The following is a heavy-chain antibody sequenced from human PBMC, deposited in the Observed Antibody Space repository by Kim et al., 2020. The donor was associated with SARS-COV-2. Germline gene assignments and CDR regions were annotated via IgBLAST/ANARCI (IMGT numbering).Heavy chain of an antibody. CDR2: ISGSGGST. J-gene: IGHJ5*02. Sequence: GGSLRLSCAASGFTFSSYAMSWVRQAPGKGLEWVSAISGSGGSTYYADSVKGRFTISRDNSKNTLYLQMNSLRAEDTAVYYCAKDQVVVAAPSKKNWFDPWGQGTLVTVSS. CDR1: GFTFSSYA. CDR3: AKDQVVVAAPSKKNWFDP. D-gene: IGHD2-15*01. V-gene: IGHV3-23*01.